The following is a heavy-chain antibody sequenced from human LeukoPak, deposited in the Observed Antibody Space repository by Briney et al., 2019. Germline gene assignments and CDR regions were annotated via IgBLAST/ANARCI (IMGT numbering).Heavy chain of an antibody. Sequence: SETLSLTCTVSGGSIRSSSYNWGWIRQPPGKGLEWISSIHHNGGTYYSPSFKSRVTRSVDTSKNQFSMKLSSVTAADTAVYFCARRSVVATINAAFDVWGQGTMVIVSS. CDR1: GGSIRSSSYN. CDR3: ARRSVVATINAAFDV. J-gene: IGHJ3*01. D-gene: IGHD5-12*01. CDR2: IHHNGGT. V-gene: IGHV4-39*01.